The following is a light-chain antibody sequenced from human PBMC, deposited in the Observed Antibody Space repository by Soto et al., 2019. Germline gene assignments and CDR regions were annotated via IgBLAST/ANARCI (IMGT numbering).Light chain of an antibody. CDR2: GAS. CDR1: QSVSSN. CDR3: QQYNNWPPGT. Sequence: EIVMTQSPATLSLSPGERATLSCRASQSVSSNLAWYQQKPGQAPRLLIYGASTRATGIPARFSGSGSGTEFTLTISSLQSEDFAVYYCQQYNNWPPGTFGQGNKVEL. J-gene: IGKJ1*01. V-gene: IGKV3-15*01.